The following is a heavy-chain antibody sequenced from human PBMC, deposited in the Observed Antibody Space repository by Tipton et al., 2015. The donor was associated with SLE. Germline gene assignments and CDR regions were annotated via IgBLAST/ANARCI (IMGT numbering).Heavy chain of an antibody. Sequence: SLRLSCAASGFTFDDYGMSWVRQAPGKGLEWVSGINWNGGSTGYADSVKGRFTISRDNAKNSLYLQMNSLRAEDTALYYCARVRQLFYYFDYWGQGTLVTVSS. V-gene: IGHV3-20*04. CDR2: INWNGGST. J-gene: IGHJ4*02. CDR3: ARVRQLFYYFDY. D-gene: IGHD1-1*01. CDR1: GFTFDDYG.